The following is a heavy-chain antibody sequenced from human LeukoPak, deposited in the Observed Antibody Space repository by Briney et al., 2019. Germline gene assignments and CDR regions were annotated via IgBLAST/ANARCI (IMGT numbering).Heavy chain of an antibody. J-gene: IGHJ4*02. D-gene: IGHD1-26*01. Sequence: PVASVKVSCKASGYTFTSYGISWVRQAPGQGLEWMGIINPSGGSTSYAQKFQGRVTMTRDTSTSTVYMELSSLRSEDTAVYYCARDEEYGVGSGSPTDYWGQGTLVTVSS. CDR3: ARDEEYGVGSGSPTDY. CDR2: INPSGGST. V-gene: IGHV1-46*01. CDR1: GYTFTSYG.